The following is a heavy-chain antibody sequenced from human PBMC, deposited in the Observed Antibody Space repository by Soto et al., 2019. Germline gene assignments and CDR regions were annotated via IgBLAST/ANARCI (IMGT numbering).Heavy chain of an antibody. D-gene: IGHD4-17*01. CDR1: GFTFSNAW. J-gene: IGHJ4*02. CDR2: IKSKTDGGTT. Sequence: PGGSLRLSCAASGFTFSNAWMSWVRQAPGKGLEWVGRIKSKTDGGTTDYAAPVKGRFTISRDDSKNTLYLQMNSLKTEDTAVYYCTTAGDYGDLYFDYWGQGTLVTVSS. V-gene: IGHV3-15*01. CDR3: TTAGDYGDLYFDY.